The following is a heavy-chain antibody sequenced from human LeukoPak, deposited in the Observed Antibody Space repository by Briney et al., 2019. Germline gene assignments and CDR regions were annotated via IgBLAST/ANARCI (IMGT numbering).Heavy chain of an antibody. Sequence: ASVKVSCKASGYTFTSYYMHWVRQAPGQGPEWMGIINPSGGSTSYAQKFQGRVTMTRDTSTSTVFMELSSLRSEDTAVYYCARQREGIVVVPASWENWFDPWGQGTLVTVSS. CDR2: INPSGGST. D-gene: IGHD2-2*01. J-gene: IGHJ5*02. CDR1: GYTFTSYY. CDR3: ARQREGIVVVPASWENWFDP. V-gene: IGHV1-46*01.